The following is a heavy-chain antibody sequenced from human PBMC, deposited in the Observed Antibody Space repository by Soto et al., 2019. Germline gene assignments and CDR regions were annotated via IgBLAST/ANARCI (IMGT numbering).Heavy chain of an antibody. J-gene: IGHJ6*02. D-gene: IGHD4-4*01. CDR1: GGTFSSSA. Sequence: QVQLVQSGAEMKEPGPSVKVSCKTSGGTFSSSAISWLRQAPGQGLEWMGGIIPLFRTPDYAQKFQGRVTIAADESTSTAYMELTSLRSEDTAVYYCARDNDRLQLGGNYYYILDVWGQGTTINVSS. V-gene: IGHV1-69*12. CDR2: IIPLFRTP. CDR3: ARDNDRLQLGGNYYYILDV.